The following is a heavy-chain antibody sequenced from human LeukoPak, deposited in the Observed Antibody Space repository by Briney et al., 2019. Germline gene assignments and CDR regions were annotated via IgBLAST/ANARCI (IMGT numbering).Heavy chain of an antibody. D-gene: IGHD6-19*01. J-gene: IGHJ4*02. CDR2: ISDSGGST. CDR3: ARVDSGWYYFDY. V-gene: IGHV3-64*04. Sequence: GGSLRLSCSASGFPFSSYAMHWVRQAPGKGLEYVSAISDSGGSTYYADSVKGRFTISRDNSKNTLYLQMNSLRADDTALYYCARVDSGWYYFDYWGQGTLVTVSS. CDR1: GFPFSSYA.